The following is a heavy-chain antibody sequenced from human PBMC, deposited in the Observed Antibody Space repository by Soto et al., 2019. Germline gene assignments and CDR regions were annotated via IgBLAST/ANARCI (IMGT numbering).Heavy chain of an antibody. CDR1: GFTFSSYG. CDR2: ISYDGGNE. V-gene: IGHV3-30*18. CDR3: AKAVVDCSNYGYFEY. Sequence: QVQLVESGGGVVQPGRSLRLSCAASGFTFSSYGMHWVRQAPGKGLEWVAVISYDGGNEYYADSVKGRFTISRDNSKNTLYLQMNSLRAEDTAVYYCAKAVVDCSNYGYFEYWGQGTLVTVSS. J-gene: IGHJ4*02. D-gene: IGHD4-4*01.